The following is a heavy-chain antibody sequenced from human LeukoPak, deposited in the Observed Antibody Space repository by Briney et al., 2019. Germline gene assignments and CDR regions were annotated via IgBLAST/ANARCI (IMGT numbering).Heavy chain of an antibody. Sequence: SETLSLTCAVYGGSFSGYYWSWIRQPPGKGLEWIGEINHSGSTNYNPSLKSRVTISVDTSKNQFPLKLSSVTAADTAVYYCARGSYCSSPTCREFYYYYGMDVWGQGTMVTVSS. CDR3: ARGSYCSSPTCREFYYYYGMDV. V-gene: IGHV4-34*01. CDR2: INHSGST. J-gene: IGHJ6*02. D-gene: IGHD2-2*01. CDR1: GGSFSGYY.